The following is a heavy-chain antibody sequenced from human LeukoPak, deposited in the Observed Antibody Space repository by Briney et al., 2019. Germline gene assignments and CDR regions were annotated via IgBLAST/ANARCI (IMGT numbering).Heavy chain of an antibody. CDR1: GFTFDYYG. CDR3: ARDRPQTPIAVAGDFDY. CDR2: INWNGGST. D-gene: IGHD6-19*01. J-gene: IGHJ4*02. Sequence: GGSLRLSCAASGFTFDYYGMSWVRQAPGKGLEWVSGINWNGGSTGYADSVKGRFTISRDNAKNSLYLQMNSLRAEDTALYYCARDRPQTPIAVAGDFDYWGQGTLVTVSS. V-gene: IGHV3-20*04.